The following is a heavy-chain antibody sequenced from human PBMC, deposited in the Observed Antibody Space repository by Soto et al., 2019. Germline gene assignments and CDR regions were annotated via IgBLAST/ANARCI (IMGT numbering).Heavy chain of an antibody. D-gene: IGHD3-22*01. CDR3: ARNTYYASTGTFDY. J-gene: IGHJ4*02. CDR2: IYYSGAT. Sequence: PSETLSLTCTVSGGSITSYYWSWIRQPPGKELEWIGYIYYSGATNYNPSLKSRVTISVDTSKNQFSLRLGSVTAADTAVYYCARNTYYASTGTFDYWGQGTLVTVSS. CDR1: GGSITSYY. V-gene: IGHV4-59*01.